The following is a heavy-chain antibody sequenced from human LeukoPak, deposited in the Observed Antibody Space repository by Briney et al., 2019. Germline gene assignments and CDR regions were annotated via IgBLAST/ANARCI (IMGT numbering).Heavy chain of an antibody. CDR1: GGSISSSSHY. D-gene: IGHD5-24*01. Sequence: SETLSLTCTVSGGSISSSSHYWGWIRQPPGKGLEWIGSIYYSGSTYYNPSLKSRVTISVDTSKNQFSLKLSSVTAADTAVYYCARQAGDGYTYFDYWGQGTLVTVSS. CDR3: ARQAGDGYTYFDY. V-gene: IGHV4-39*07. CDR2: IYYSGST. J-gene: IGHJ4*02.